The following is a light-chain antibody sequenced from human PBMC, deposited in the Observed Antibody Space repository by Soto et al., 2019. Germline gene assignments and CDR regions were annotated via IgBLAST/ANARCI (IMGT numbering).Light chain of an antibody. J-gene: IGKJ5*01. CDR2: GAS. CDR3: QQYNNWPPIT. CDR1: QSVSSK. Sequence: ESVMTQSPATLSVSSGDRATLSCRASQSVSSKLAWYQQTPGQAPRLLIYGASTRATGIPARFSGSVSWTEFTLSISSLQSEDSAVYYCQQYNNWPPITFGQGTRLEIK. V-gene: IGKV3D-15*01.